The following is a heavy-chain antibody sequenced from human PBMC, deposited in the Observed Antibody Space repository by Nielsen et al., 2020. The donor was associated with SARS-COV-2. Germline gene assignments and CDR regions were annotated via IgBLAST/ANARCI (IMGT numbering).Heavy chain of an antibody. V-gene: IGHV1-46*01. CDR2: INPSGGST. CDR1: GYTFTSYY. CDR3: AREPVDSPRYFDL. J-gene: IGHJ2*01. D-gene: IGHD5-12*01. Sequence: VSVKVSCTASGYTFTSYYMHWVRQAPGQGLEWMGIINPSGGSTSYAQKFQGRVTMTRDTSTSTVYMELSSLRSEDTAVYYCAREPVDSPRYFDLWGRGTLVTVSS.